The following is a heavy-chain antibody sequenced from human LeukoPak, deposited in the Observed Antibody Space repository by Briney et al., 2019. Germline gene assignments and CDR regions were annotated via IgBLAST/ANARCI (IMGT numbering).Heavy chain of an antibody. Sequence: GGSLTLSCAASRITVSANYMSWVRQAPGKGPEWVSGIYSGGGTYYADPVKGRFTISRDNSKNTLYLQMNSLRADDTAVYYCARGGNLYSYGLDYWGQGTLGTVSS. CDR3: ARGGNLYSYGLDY. J-gene: IGHJ4*02. D-gene: IGHD5-18*01. CDR2: IYSGGGT. CDR1: RITVSANY. V-gene: IGHV3-66*01.